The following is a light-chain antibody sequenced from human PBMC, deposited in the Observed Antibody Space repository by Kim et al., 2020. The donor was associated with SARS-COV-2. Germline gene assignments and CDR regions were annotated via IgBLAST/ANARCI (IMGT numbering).Light chain of an antibody. CDR3: LQDYNYPLT. CDR2: AAS. J-gene: IGKJ1*01. CDR1: QGIRND. Sequence: ASVGDTVTITCRASQGIRNDLSWYQQKPGGAPNLLISAASTLQSGVPSRFSGSGSGTDFTLTISSLQPEDFATYYCLQDYNYPLTFGQGTKVDIK. V-gene: IGKV1-6*01.